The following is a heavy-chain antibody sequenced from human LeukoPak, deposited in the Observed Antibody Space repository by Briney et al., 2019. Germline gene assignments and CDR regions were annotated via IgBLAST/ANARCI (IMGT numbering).Heavy chain of an antibody. CDR2: ISGGGEST. J-gene: IGHJ4*02. CDR3: AGEGVVIAATTFDY. CDR1: EFTFSSHA. D-gene: IGHD2-15*01. Sequence: PGGSLGLSCVASEFTFSSHAMNWVRQAPGKGLEWVSSISGGGESTYYADSVKGRFTISRDNAKNTLYLQMNSLRAEDTAVYYCAGEGVVIAATTFDYWGQGTLVTVSS. V-gene: IGHV3-23*01.